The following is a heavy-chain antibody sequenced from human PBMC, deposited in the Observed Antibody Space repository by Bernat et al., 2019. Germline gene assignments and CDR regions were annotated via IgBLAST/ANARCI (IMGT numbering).Heavy chain of an antibody. D-gene: IGHD4-17*01. CDR1: GFTFSSYA. V-gene: IGHV3-64D*06. CDR2: ISSNGGST. Sequence: VQLVESGGGVVQPGGSLRLSCAASGFTFSSYAMHWVRQAPGKGLEYVSAISSNGGSTYYADSVKGRFTISRDNSKNTLYLQMSSLRAEDTAVYYCVKAPTTVTDYWGQGTLVTVSS. J-gene: IGHJ4*02. CDR3: VKAPTTVTDY.